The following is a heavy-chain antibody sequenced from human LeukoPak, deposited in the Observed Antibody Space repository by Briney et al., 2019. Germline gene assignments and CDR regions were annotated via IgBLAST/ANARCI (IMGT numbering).Heavy chain of an antibody. CDR1: GFTFSSYA. Sequence: GGSLRLSCAASGFTFSSYAMSWVRQAPGKGLEWVSAISGSGGSTYYADSVKGRFTISRDNSKNTLYLQMNSLRAEDTAVYYCAKGITMVRDPMNYFEDWGQGTLVTVSS. CDR2: ISGSGGST. D-gene: IGHD3-10*01. CDR3: AKGITMVRDPMNYFED. J-gene: IGHJ4*02. V-gene: IGHV3-23*01.